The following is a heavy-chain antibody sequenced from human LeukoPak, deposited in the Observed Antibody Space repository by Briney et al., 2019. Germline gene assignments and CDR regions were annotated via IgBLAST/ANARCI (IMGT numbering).Heavy chain of an antibody. D-gene: IGHD2-21*02. J-gene: IGHJ4*02. CDR3: AKGFSVDSSPLSY. CDR2: ISSSSTI. Sequence: VQPGGSLRLSCAASGFTFSSYSMNWVRQAPGKGLEWVSYISSSSTIYYADSVRGRFTISRDNAKNSLYLQMSSLRDEDTAMYYCAKGFSVDSSPLSYWGQGTLVSVSS. CDR1: GFTFSSYS. V-gene: IGHV3-48*02.